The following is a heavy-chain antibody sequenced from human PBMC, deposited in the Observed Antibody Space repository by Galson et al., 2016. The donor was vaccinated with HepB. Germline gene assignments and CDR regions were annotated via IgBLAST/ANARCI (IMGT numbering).Heavy chain of an antibody. CDR1: GFTFSSYG. V-gene: IGHV3-7*03. CDR2: IKRDGTEK. D-gene: IGHD6-6*01. CDR3: ARDRVAARPWYFDL. J-gene: IGHJ2*01. Sequence: SLRLSCAASGFTFSSYGMYWVRQAPGTGLEWVANIKRDGTEKYYVDSVKGRFTISRDNAKNSLYLQMDSLRLEDTAVYYCARDRVAARPWYFDLWGRGTLVTVSS.